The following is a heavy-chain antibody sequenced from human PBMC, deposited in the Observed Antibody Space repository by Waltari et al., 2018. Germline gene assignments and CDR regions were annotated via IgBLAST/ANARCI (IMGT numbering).Heavy chain of an antibody. CDR1: GGTFSSYA. D-gene: IGHD3-16*01. J-gene: IGHJ6*03. CDR3: ARGVGPGGYYYYYYMDV. V-gene: IGHV1-69*01. Sequence: QVQLVQSGAEVKKPGSSVKVSCKASGGTFSSYALTWVRQAPGPGLAWMGGIIAIFSTANYAQKFQGRVTITADESTSTAYMELSSLRSEDTAVYYCARGVGPGGYYYYYYMDVWGKGTTVTVSS. CDR2: IIAIFSTA.